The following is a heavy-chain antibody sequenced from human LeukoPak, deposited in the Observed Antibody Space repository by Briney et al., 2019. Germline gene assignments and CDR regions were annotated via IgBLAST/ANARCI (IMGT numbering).Heavy chain of an antibody. CDR2: MNPNSGNT. V-gene: IGHV1-8*01. CDR3: ARGCSSTSCWYYYYGMDV. J-gene: IGHJ6*02. D-gene: IGHD2-2*01. CDR1: GYTLTSYD. Sequence: GASVKVSCKASGYTLTSYDINWVRQATGQGLEWMGWMNPNSGNTGYAQKFQGRVTMTRNTSISTAYMELSSLRSEDTAVYYCARGCSSTSCWYYYYGMDVWGQGTTVTVSS.